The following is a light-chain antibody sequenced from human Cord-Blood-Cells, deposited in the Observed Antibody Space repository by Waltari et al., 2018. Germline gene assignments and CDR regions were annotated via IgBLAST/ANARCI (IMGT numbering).Light chain of an antibody. CDR2: DAS. J-gene: IGKJ1*01. CDR1: QDISNY. V-gene: IGKV1-33*01. CDR3: QQYDNLPWT. Sequence: QMTPSPSPLSASVGYRVTITCQASQDISNYLNWYQPKPGKAPKLLIYDASNLETGVPSRFSGSGSGTDFTFTISSLQPEDIATYYCQQYDNLPWTFGQGTKVEIK.